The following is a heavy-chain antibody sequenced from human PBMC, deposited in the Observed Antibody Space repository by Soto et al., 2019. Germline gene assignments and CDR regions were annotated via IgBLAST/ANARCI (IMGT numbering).Heavy chain of an antibody. Sequence: EVQLMEAGGGLVKSGGSLRLSCVASGFTFSNYLMTWVRQAPGKALEWVANIKRDGSETYLVDAVRGLFTISRDNAKNSLYLQMNSRRAEDTAVYYWAKDDNYCAGGMCYDVFDIWGQGTMVTVSS. J-gene: IGHJ3*02. V-gene: IGHV3-7*05. CDR2: IKRDGSET. D-gene: IGHD2-8*02. CDR3: AKDDNYCAGGMCYDVFDI. CDR1: GFTFSNYL.